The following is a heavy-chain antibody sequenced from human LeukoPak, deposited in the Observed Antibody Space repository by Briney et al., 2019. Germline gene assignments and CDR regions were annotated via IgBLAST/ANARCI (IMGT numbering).Heavy chain of an antibody. Sequence: GGSLRLSCAASGFTFSSYWMSWVRQAPGKGLEWVASINQRGSAIFYVDSVRGRFSVSRDNAKNSLFLQMNSLRADDTAFYYCAKLLRDVTIYDFWGPGALVTVSS. CDR3: AKLLRDVTIYDF. J-gene: IGHJ1*01. V-gene: IGHV3-7*01. D-gene: IGHD3/OR15-3a*01. CDR1: GFTFSSYW. CDR2: INQRGSAI.